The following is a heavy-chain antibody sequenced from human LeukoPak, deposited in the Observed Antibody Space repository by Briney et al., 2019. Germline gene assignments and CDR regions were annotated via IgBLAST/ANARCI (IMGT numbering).Heavy chain of an antibody. D-gene: IGHD3-9*01. CDR1: GESLSKYY. Sequence: PSETLSLTCAVYGESLSKYYWTWIRQSPGKGLEWIGEINHRGSTNHNPSLKSRVTISVDTSKNQFSLKLSSVTAADTAVYYCARGHNSPNLRNLMDVWGQGTTVTVSS. V-gene: IGHV4-34*01. CDR2: INHRGST. CDR3: ARGHNSPNLRNLMDV. J-gene: IGHJ6*02.